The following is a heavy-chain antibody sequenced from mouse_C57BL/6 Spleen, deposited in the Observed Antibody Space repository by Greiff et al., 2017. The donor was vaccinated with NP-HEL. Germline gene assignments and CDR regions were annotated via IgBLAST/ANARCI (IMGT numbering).Heavy chain of an antibody. Sequence: QVQLKQPGAELVRAGSSVKLSCKASGYTFTSYWMHWVKQRPIQGLEWIGNIDPSDSETHYNQKFKDKATLTVDKSSSTAYTQLSSLTSEDSAVYYCARSLTGYWYFDVWGTGTTVTVSS. CDR1: GYTFTSYW. V-gene: IGHV1-52*01. CDR2: IDPSDSET. J-gene: IGHJ1*03. CDR3: ARSLTGYWYFDV. D-gene: IGHD4-1*01.